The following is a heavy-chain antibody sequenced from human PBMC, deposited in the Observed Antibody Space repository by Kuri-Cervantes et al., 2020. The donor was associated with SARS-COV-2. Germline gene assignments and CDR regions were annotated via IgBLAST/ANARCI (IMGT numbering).Heavy chain of an antibody. CDR2: IYHSGST. V-gene: IGHV4-30-2*01. Sequence: SETLSLTCAVSGGSISSGGYSWSWIRQPPGKGLEWIGYIYHSGSTYYNPSLESRVTISVDSSKNQFSLNLSSVTAADTALYYCARKSGNSGFYHYYNMDVWGKGTTVTVSS. D-gene: IGHD6-19*01. CDR1: GGSISSGGYS. CDR3: ARKSGNSGFYHYYNMDV. J-gene: IGHJ6*03.